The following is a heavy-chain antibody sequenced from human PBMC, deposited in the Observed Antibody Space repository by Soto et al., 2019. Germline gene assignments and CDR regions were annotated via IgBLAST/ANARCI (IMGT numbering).Heavy chain of an antibody. J-gene: IGHJ4*02. D-gene: IGHD1-26*01. V-gene: IGHV1-2*02. CDR3: GKGRSGDVDVVY. CDR1: GYTFTGYY. Sequence: QVQLVQSGAEVKKSGASVKVSCKASGYTFTGYYIHWVRQAPGQGLEWMGEISPNSGGTKYAQKFQGSVTMTRDTSSTTVYMDLSNLSPDDTAVYYCGKGRSGDVDVVYWGQGTLVTVYS. CDR2: ISPNSGGT.